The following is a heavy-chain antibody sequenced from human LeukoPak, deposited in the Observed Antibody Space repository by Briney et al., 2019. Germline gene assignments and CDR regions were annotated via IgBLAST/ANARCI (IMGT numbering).Heavy chain of an antibody. CDR1: GGTFSSYA. V-gene: IGHV1-69*01. CDR2: IIPIFGTA. Sequence: SVKVSCKASGGTFSSYAISWVRQAPGQGLEWMGGIIPIFGTANYAQKFQGRVTITADESTSTAYMELSSLRSEDTAVYYCAMARGLRYFDWLGIDYWAREPWSPSPQ. CDR3: AMARGLRYFDWLGIDY. J-gene: IGHJ4*02. D-gene: IGHD3-9*01.